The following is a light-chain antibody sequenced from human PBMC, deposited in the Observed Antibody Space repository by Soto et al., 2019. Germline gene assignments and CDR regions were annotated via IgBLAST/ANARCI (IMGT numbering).Light chain of an antibody. CDR3: QSYDSRLSVV. Sequence: QSVLTQPPSVSGAPGQRVNISSTGSSSNIGAGYDVHWYQQLPGTAPKLLIYGNSNRPSGVPDRFSGSKSGTSASLAITGLQAEDEADYYCQSYDSRLSVVFGGGTKVTVL. J-gene: IGLJ2*01. V-gene: IGLV1-40*01. CDR1: SSNIGAGYD. CDR2: GNS.